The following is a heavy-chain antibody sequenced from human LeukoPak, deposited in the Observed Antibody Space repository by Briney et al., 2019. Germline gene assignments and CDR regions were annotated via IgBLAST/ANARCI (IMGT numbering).Heavy chain of an antibody. CDR2: VNYSGST. CDR3: VRDRCGGDCYPNWFDP. V-gene: IGHV4-34*01. CDR1: GGSFSGYH. Sequence: PSETLSLTCAVYGGSFSGYHWTWIRQSPGKGLEWIGDVNYSGSTIYNPPLKSRVTMSVDTSKNQFSLKLTSVTAADSAVYYCVRDRCGGDCYPNWFDPWGQGTQVTVSS. J-gene: IGHJ5*02. D-gene: IGHD2-21*02.